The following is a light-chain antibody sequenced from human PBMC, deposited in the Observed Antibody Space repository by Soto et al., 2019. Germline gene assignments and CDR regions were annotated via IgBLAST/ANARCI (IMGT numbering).Light chain of an antibody. CDR1: TSNIGSNT. CDR3: ATWDASLSGWV. J-gene: IGLJ3*02. Sequence: QSVLTQPPSASGTPGQRVTISCSGTTSNIGSNTVNWYQHLPGTAPKLLIYRTDQRPSGIPDRFSGSKYGTSASLDISGLQSEDEADYYCATWDASLSGWVFGGGTKLTVL. CDR2: RTD. V-gene: IGLV1-44*01.